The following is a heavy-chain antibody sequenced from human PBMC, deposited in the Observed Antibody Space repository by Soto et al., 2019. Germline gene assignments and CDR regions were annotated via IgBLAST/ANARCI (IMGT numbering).Heavy chain of an antibody. V-gene: IGHV4-59*08. J-gene: IGHJ4*02. D-gene: IGHD1-26*01. CDR3: ARRVGATTWYHFDY. Sequence: PSETLSLTCTVSGGSISSYYWSWIRQPPGKGLEWIGYIYYSGSTNYNPSLKSRVTISVDTSKNQFSLKLSSVTAADTAVYYCARRVGATTWYHFDYWGQVTLVTVS. CDR2: IYYSGST. CDR1: GGSISSYY.